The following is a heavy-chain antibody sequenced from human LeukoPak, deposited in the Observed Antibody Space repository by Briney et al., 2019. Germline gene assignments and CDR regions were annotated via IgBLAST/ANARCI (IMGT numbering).Heavy chain of an antibody. CDR2: INPNSGGT. J-gene: IGHJ4*02. CDR1: GYTFTGYY. D-gene: IGHD6-13*01. Sequence: AASVKVSRKASGYTFTGYYMHWVRQAPGQGLEWMGWINPNSGGTNYAQKFQGRVTMTRDTSISIAYMELSRLRSDDTAVYYCARDFRIAAHYFDYWGQGTLVTVSS. V-gene: IGHV1-2*02. CDR3: ARDFRIAAHYFDY.